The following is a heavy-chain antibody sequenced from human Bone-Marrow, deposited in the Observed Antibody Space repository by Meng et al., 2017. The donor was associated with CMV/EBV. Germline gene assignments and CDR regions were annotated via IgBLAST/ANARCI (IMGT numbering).Heavy chain of an antibody. D-gene: IGHD6-13*01. J-gene: IGHJ4*02. CDR1: GGSISSYY. V-gene: IGHV4-59*01. CDR2: IYYSGST. CDR3: AGGGSSWYYFDY. Sequence: GSLRLSCTVSGGSISSYYWSWIRQPPGRGLEWIGYIYYSGSTNYSPSLKSRVTISVDTSKNQFSLKLSSVTAADTAVYYCAGGGSSWYYFDYWGQGTLVTVSS.